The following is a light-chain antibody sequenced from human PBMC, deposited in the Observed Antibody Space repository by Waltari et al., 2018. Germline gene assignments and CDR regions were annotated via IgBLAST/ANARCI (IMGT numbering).Light chain of an antibody. J-gene: IGLJ2*01. Sequence: SSELTQDPAVSVALGQTVRIPCQGDSLRNYYASWYQHTPGQAPVLVIYAKNNRPSGIPDRFSGSSSGNTASLTITGAQAEDEADYYCNSRDSSGNVVFGGGTKLTVL. CDR1: SLRNYY. V-gene: IGLV3-19*01. CDR3: NSRDSSGNVV. CDR2: AKN.